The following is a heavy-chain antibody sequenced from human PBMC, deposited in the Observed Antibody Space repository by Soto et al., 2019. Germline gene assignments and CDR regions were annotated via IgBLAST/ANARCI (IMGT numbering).Heavy chain of an antibody. J-gene: IGHJ4*02. CDR2: ISSSSGST. D-gene: IGHD5-12*01. CDR1: GFTFSNYA. Sequence: EVQLLESGGGLVQPGGSLRLSCAASGFTFSNYAMNWVRQAPGKGLDWVSTISSSSGSTYYADSVTGRFTISRYNSKNFLYLQMNSLRGDDTAVYYCAKVGSERYSGQHSDYWGQGTLVTISS. V-gene: IGHV3-23*01. CDR3: AKVGSERYSGQHSDY.